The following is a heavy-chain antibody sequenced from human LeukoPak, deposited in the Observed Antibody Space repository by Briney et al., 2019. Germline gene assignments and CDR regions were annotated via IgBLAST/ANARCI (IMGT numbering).Heavy chain of an antibody. CDR2: IRYDGSNK. CDR3: AKVLNNWNNRYYFDY. CDR1: GFTFSSYG. Sequence: PGGSLRLSCAASGFTFSSYGMHWARQAPGKGLEWVAFIRYDGSNKYYADSVKGRFTISRDNSKNTLYLQMNSLRAEDTAVYYCAKVLNNWNNRYYFDYWGQGTLVTVSS. J-gene: IGHJ4*02. D-gene: IGHD1/OR15-1a*01. V-gene: IGHV3-30*02.